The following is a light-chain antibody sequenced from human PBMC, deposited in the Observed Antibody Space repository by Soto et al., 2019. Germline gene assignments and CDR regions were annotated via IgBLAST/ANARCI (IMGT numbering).Light chain of an antibody. CDR2: VNSDGSH. Sequence: QSVLTQSPSASASLGASVKLTCTLSGGHNNYAIAWHQQQPEKGPRYLMKVNSDGSHSKGDGIPDRFSGSSSGAERYLTISSLQSEEEADYYCQTWGTGIAVFGGGTQLTVL. J-gene: IGLJ7*01. V-gene: IGLV4-69*01. CDR3: QTWGTGIAV. CDR1: GGHNNYA.